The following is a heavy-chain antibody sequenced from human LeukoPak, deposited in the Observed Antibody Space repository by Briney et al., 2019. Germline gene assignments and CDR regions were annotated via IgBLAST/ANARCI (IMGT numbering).Heavy chain of an antibody. CDR3: ARARSLLRFLEWPDY. Sequence: ASVKVSCKASGYTFTSYGISWVRQAPGQGLEWMGWISAYNGNTNYAQKLQGRVTMTTDTSTSTAYMELRSLRSDDTAVYYCARARSLLRFLEWPDYWGQGTPVTVSS. D-gene: IGHD3-3*01. V-gene: IGHV1-18*01. J-gene: IGHJ4*02. CDR1: GYTFTSYG. CDR2: ISAYNGNT.